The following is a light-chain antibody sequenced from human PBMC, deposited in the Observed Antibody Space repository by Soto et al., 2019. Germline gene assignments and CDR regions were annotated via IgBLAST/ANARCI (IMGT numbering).Light chain of an antibody. Sequence: ESVLTQSPGTLSLYPGDTATLSCRASQSVRTLLAWYQQKPGQAPRLVMYDASNRATGIPARFSGSGSGTDFTLTISSLEPEDFAVYYCQQRSDWPVTFGQGTRLEIK. J-gene: IGKJ5*01. CDR1: QSVRTL. CDR3: QQRSDWPVT. CDR2: DAS. V-gene: IGKV3-11*01.